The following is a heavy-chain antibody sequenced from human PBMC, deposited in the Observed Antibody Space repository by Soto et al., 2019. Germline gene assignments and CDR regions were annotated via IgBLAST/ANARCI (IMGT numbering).Heavy chain of an antibody. CDR3: ARIRIPIVYSPFESQYLFDY. D-gene: IGHD2-15*01. CDR1: GFSLSNARMG. CDR2: IFSNDEK. J-gene: IGHJ4*02. V-gene: IGHV2-26*01. Sequence: SGPTLVNPTETLTLTCTVSGFSLSNARMGVSWIRQPPGKALEWLAHIFSNDEKSYSTSLKSRLTISKDTSKSQVVLTMTNMDPVDTATYYCARIRIPIVYSPFESQYLFDYSGQGTLVTVSS.